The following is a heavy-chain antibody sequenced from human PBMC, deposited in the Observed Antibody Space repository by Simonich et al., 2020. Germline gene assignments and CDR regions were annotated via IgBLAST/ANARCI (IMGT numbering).Heavy chain of an antibody. CDR3: ARVGYSNYYYYGMDV. Sequence: QVQLQESGPGLVKPSETLSLTCAVSGYSISSGYYWGWIRQPPGKGLEWIGSIYQRGSPDYTPSPKSRVTISVDTSKNQFSLKLSSVTAADTAVYYCARVGYSNYYYYGMDVWGQGTTVTVSS. V-gene: IGHV4-38-2*01. CDR2: IYQRGSP. J-gene: IGHJ6*02. CDR1: GYSISSGYY. D-gene: IGHD6-13*01.